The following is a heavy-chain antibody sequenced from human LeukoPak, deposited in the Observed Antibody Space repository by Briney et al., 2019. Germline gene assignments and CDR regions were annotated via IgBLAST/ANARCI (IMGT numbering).Heavy chain of an antibody. CDR3: ARRPYYYDSLDY. J-gene: IGHJ4*02. Sequence: GGSLRLSCAVSGFTFSDYYMSWVRQAPGKGLEWVSYISSVGSIIYYADSVKGRFTISRDNAKNSLYLQMNSLRAEDTAVYYCARRPYYYDSLDYWGQGTLGTVSS. V-gene: IGHV3-11*04. D-gene: IGHD3-22*01. CDR1: GFTFSDYY. CDR2: ISSVGSII.